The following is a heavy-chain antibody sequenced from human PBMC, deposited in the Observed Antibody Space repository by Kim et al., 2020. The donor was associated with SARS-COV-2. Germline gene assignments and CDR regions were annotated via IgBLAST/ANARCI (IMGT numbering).Heavy chain of an antibody. Sequence: SETLSLTCAVYGGSFSGYYWSWIRQPPGKGLEWIGEINHSGSTNYNPSLKSRVTISVDTSKNQFSLKLSSVTAADTAVYYCARGLVYEMSHNWFDPWGQG. J-gene: IGHJ5*02. D-gene: IGHD5-12*01. CDR2: INHSGST. CDR3: ARGLVYEMSHNWFDP. CDR1: GGSFSGYY. V-gene: IGHV4-34*01.